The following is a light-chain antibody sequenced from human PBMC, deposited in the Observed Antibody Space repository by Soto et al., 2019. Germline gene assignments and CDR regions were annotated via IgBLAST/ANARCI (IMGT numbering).Light chain of an antibody. CDR2: AAS. CDR1: QGIRND. J-gene: IGKJ4*01. V-gene: IGKV1-9*01. Sequence: IQVTQSPSSLSASVGDRVNITCRASQGIRNDFAWYQQKPGKAPNLLIYAASALQSGVPSRFSGSGSGTEFTLTISSLQPEDFATYYCQQVNRYPVIFGGGTKVDIK. CDR3: QQVNRYPVI.